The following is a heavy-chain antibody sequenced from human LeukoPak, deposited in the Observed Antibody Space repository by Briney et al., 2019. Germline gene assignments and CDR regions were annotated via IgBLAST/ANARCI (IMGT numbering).Heavy chain of an antibody. V-gene: IGHV4-59*01. J-gene: IGHJ5*02. Sequence: SETLSLTCTVSGGSISSYYWTWIRQPPGKGREWIGYISYSGSTNFNPSLKSRVTISVDTSKNQFYLKLSSVTAADTAVYYCAREGTAGTNLNWFDPWGQGTLVTVSS. CDR2: ISYSGST. D-gene: IGHD1-1*01. CDR3: AREGTAGTNLNWFDP. CDR1: GGSISSYY.